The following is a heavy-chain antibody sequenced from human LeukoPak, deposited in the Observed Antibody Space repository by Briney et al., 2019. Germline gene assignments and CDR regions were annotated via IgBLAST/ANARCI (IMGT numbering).Heavy chain of an antibody. CDR1: GFTFGSYA. CDR2: ISGSGGST. CDR3: AKSPSRQGFSDY. V-gene: IGHV3-23*01. J-gene: IGHJ4*02. Sequence: GGSLRLSCAASGFTFGSYAMSWVRQAPGKGLEWVSAISGSGGSTYYADSVKGRFTISRDNSKNTLYLQMNSLRAEDTAVYYCAKSPSRQGFSDYWGQGTLVTVSS.